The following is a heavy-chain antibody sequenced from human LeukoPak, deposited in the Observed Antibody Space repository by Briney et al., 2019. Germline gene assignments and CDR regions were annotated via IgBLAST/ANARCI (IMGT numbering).Heavy chain of an antibody. J-gene: IGHJ5*02. CDR1: GVSISNYY. Sequence: SETLSLTCTVSGVSISNYYWSWIRQPPGKGLEWIGYIYYSGSTNYNPSLKSRVTISLDTSKNQFSLNLSSVTDADTAVYYCARQQQLVPWCLEHWGQGTLVTVSS. V-gene: IGHV4-59*08. CDR3: ARQQQLVPWCLEH. CDR2: IYYSGST. D-gene: IGHD6-13*01.